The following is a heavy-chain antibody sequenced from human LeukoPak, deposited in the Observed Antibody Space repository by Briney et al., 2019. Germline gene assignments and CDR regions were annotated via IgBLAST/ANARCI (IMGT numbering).Heavy chain of an antibody. Sequence: PSETLSLTCTVSGGSISSYYWSWIRQPPGKGLEWIGYIYYSGSTNYNPSLKSRVTISVDTSKNQFSLKPSSVTAADTAVYYCARVAVVYYYMDVWGKGTTVTVSS. D-gene: IGHD2-15*01. J-gene: IGHJ6*03. CDR2: IYYSGST. CDR1: GGSISSYY. V-gene: IGHV4-59*01. CDR3: ARVAVVYYYMDV.